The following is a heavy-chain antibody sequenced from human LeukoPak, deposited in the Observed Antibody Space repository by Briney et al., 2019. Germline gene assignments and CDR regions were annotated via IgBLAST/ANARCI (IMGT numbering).Heavy chain of an antibody. D-gene: IGHD1-14*01. CDR3: ARPGNRLVILDAFDI. CDR1: GYTFTSYY. V-gene: IGHV1-46*01. Sequence: ASVKVSCKASGYTFTSYYMHWVRQAPGQGLEWMGIINPSGGSTSYAQKFQGRVTMTRDTSTSTVYMELSSLRSEDTAVYYCARPGNRLVILDAFDIWGQGTMVTVSS. CDR2: INPSGGST. J-gene: IGHJ3*02.